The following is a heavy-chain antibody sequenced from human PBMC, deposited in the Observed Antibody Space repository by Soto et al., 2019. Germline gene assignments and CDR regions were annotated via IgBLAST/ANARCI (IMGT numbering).Heavy chain of an antibody. Sequence: EVQLVESGGGLVQPGGSLRLACAASGFTFTDYWIHWVRRAPGKGLVWVSRINGDGSRSSQADAVKRRFTISSDNALSTVYLQINSLRVEDTAVDYCARGIKNNSGMDVWGQGTTFTVSS. CDR3: ARGIKNNSGMDV. D-gene: IGHD2-15*01. V-gene: IGHV3-74*01. CDR2: INGDGSRS. J-gene: IGHJ6*02. CDR1: GFTFTDYW.